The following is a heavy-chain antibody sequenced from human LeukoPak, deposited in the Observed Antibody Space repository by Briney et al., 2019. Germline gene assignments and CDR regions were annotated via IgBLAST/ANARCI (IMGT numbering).Heavy chain of an antibody. CDR3: ARAPHYSNYGPYYYGMDV. V-gene: IGHV3-11*06. J-gene: IGHJ6*02. Sequence: GGSLRLSCAPSGFTFSDYYMSWIRQAPGKGLEWVSYISSSSSYTNYADSVKGRFTISRDNAKNSLYLQMNSLRAEDTAVYYCARAPHYSNYGPYYYGMDVWGQGTTVTVSS. CDR2: ISSSSSYT. D-gene: IGHD4-11*01. CDR1: GFTFSDYY.